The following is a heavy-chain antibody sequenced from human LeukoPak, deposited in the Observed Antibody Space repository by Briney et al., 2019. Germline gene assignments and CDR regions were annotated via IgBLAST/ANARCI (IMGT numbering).Heavy chain of an antibody. Sequence: SQTLSLTCTVSGGSISSGSYYWSWIRQPAGKGLEWIGYIYYSGSTNYNPSLKSRVTISVDTSKNQFSLKLSSVTAADTAVYYCAIALRGGSWRNAFDIWGQGTMVTVSS. D-gene: IGHD6-13*01. CDR3: AIALRGGSWRNAFDI. V-gene: IGHV4-61*10. J-gene: IGHJ3*02. CDR1: GGSISSGSYY. CDR2: IYYSGST.